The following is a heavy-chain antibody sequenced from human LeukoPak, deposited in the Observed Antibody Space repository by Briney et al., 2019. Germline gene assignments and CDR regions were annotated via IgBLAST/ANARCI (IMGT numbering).Heavy chain of an antibody. J-gene: IGHJ6*03. CDR2: ISYSGYT. Sequence: SETLSLTCSVSGGSISSYHWSWIRQPPGKGLEWIGYISYSGYTNYNPSLQSRVTISLDRSKNQFSVKLTSVPPADTAVYYCARIERDGSGKPPYYSYYMDVWGKGTTVTVSS. V-gene: IGHV4-59*01. CDR1: GGSISSYH. CDR3: ARIERDGSGKPPYYSYYMDV. D-gene: IGHD3-10*01.